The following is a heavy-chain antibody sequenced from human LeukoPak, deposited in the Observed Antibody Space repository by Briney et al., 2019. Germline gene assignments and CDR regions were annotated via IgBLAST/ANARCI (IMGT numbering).Heavy chain of an antibody. CDR1: GGSFSGYY. V-gene: IGHV4-34*01. J-gene: IGHJ4*02. CDR3: ARHLRYFDWFTQGGFDY. D-gene: IGHD3-9*01. CDR2: INHSGST. Sequence: PSETLSLTCAVYGGSFSGYYWSWIRQPPGKGLEWIGEINHSGSTNYSPSLKSRVTISVDTSKNQFSLKLSSVTAADTAVYYCARHLRYFDWFTQGGFDYWGQGTLVTVSS.